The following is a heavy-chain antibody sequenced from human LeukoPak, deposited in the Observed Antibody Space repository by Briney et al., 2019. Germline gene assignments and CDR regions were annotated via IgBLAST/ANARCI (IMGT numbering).Heavy chain of an antibody. D-gene: IGHD3-10*01. J-gene: IGHJ5*02. CDR1: GFTFSSYS. Sequence: GGSLRLSCAASGFTFSSYSMNWVRQAPGKGLEWVSSISSSSSYIYYADSVKGQFTISRDNAKNSLYLQMNSLRAEDTAVYYCARAGMVRGAAWGQGTLVTVSS. CDR3: ARAGMVRGAA. CDR2: ISSSSSYI. V-gene: IGHV3-21*01.